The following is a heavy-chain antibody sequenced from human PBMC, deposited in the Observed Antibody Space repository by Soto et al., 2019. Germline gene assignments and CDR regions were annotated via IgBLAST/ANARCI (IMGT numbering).Heavy chain of an antibody. D-gene: IGHD3-22*01. Sequence: QVQLQQSGPGLVKPSQTLSLTCAISGDSVSSNSAAWNWIRQSPSRCLEWLGRTYYRSKWYNDYAVSVKSRIAINPDTSKNQFSLQLNSVTPEDTAVYYCARGAQAGVIAPYYFDYWGQGTLVTVSS. V-gene: IGHV6-1*01. CDR1: GDSVSSNSAA. CDR3: ARGAQAGVIAPYYFDY. J-gene: IGHJ4*02. CDR2: TYYRSKWYN.